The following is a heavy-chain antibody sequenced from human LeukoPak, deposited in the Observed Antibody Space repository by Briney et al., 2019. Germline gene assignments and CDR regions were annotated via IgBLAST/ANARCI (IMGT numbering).Heavy chain of an antibody. CDR3: ARRPSAFDI. CDR2: IKQDGSEK. Sequence: GGSLRLSCAASGFTFSDYYMGWIRQAPGKGLEWVANIKQDGSEKYYVDSVKGRFTISRDNAKNSLYLQMNSLRAEDTAVYYCARRPSAFDIWGQGTMVTVSS. J-gene: IGHJ3*02. CDR1: GFTFSDYY. V-gene: IGHV3-7*03.